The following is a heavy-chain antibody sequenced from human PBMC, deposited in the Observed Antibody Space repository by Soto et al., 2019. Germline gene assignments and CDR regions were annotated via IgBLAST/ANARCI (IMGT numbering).Heavy chain of an antibody. Sequence: SVKVSCQASGYTFTGYYMHWVRQAPVQGLEWMGWINPNSGGTNYAQKFQGRVTMTRDTSISTAYMELSRLRSDDTAVYYCARDEYYYDSSGFPYYYGMDVWGQGTTVTVSS. V-gene: IGHV1-2*02. CDR3: ARDEYYYDSSGFPYYYGMDV. D-gene: IGHD3-22*01. CDR2: INPNSGGT. J-gene: IGHJ6*02. CDR1: GYTFTGYY.